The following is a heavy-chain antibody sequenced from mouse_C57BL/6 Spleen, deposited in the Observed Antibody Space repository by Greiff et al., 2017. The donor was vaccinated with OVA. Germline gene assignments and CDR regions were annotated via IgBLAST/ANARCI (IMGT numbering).Heavy chain of an antibody. V-gene: IGHV1-82*01. CDR2: IYPGDGDT. CDR3: ARHDYDWFAY. Sequence: QVQLQQSGPELVKPGASVKISCKASGYAFSSSWMNWVKQRPGKGLEWIGRIYPGDGDTNYNGKFKGKATLTADKSSSTAYMQLSSLTSEDSAVYFCARHDYDWFAYWAQGTLVTVSA. CDR1: GYAFSSSW. J-gene: IGHJ3*01. D-gene: IGHD2-4*01.